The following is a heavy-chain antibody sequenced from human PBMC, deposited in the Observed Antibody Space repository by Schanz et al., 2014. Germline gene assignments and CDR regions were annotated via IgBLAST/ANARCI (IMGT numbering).Heavy chain of an antibody. V-gene: IGHV3-53*01. J-gene: IGHJ3*02. CDR1: GFSFSTYA. CDR2: IKISGDV. Sequence: EVQLVESGGGLIQPGGSLRLSCAASGFSFSTYAMHWVRQAPGKGLEWISYIKISGDVFYTDSVKGRFTISRDNSKNTLYLQMNSLRDEDTAMYYCAKRCSSTSCSHGAFDIWGQGTMVTVSS. CDR3: AKRCSSTSCSHGAFDI. D-gene: IGHD2-2*01.